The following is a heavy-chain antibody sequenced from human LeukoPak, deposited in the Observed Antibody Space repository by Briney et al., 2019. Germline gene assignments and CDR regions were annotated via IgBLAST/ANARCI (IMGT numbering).Heavy chain of an antibody. Sequence: PGGSLRLSCAASGFTFSSYSMNWVRQAPGKGLEWVSYISSSSSTIYYADSVKGRFTISRDNAKNSLYLQMNSLRAEDTAVYYCARGRMGVDYWGQGTLVTVSS. J-gene: IGHJ4*02. D-gene: IGHD3-16*01. CDR2: ISSSSSTI. CDR3: ARGRMGVDY. CDR1: GFTFSSYS. V-gene: IGHV3-48*01.